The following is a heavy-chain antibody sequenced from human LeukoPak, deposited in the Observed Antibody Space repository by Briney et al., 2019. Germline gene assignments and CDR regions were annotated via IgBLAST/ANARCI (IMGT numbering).Heavy chain of an antibody. J-gene: IGHJ6*03. V-gene: IGHV1-2*02. CDR1: GYTFTGYY. Sequence: ASVKVSCKASGYTFTGYYMHWVRQAPGQGLEWMGWINPNSGGTNYAQKFQGRVTMTRDTSISTAYMELSRLRSDDTAVYYCARDLDDGDYYYYMDVWGKGTTVTVSS. CDR2: INPNSGGT. D-gene: IGHD4-17*01. CDR3: ARDLDDGDYYYYMDV.